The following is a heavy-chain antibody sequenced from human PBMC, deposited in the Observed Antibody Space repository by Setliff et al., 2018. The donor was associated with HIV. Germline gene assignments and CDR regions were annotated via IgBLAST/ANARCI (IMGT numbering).Heavy chain of an antibody. D-gene: IGHD2-21*02. Sequence: GASVKVSCKASGYTFTTYGISWVRQAPGQGLEWMGWISAYNGNTNYAQNLQGRVTMTTDTSTSTAYMELRSLRSDDTAMYYCARDGGPYCGGDCHLLRLPFQHWGQGTLVTVSS. V-gene: IGHV1-18*01. CDR1: GYTFTTYG. CDR2: ISAYNGNT. CDR3: ARDGGPYCGGDCHLLRLPFQH. J-gene: IGHJ1*01.